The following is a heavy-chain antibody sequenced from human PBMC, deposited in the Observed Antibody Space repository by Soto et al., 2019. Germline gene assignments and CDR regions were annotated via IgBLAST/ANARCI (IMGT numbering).Heavy chain of an antibody. CDR1: GGSMNSYY. CDR3: ARAPDVFDY. D-gene: IGHD3-10*02. Sequence: LSLTCTVSGGSMNSYYWSWIRQPPGKGLEWIGYIYYSGSTNYNPSLKSRVTISVDTSKNQFSLKLSSVTAADTAVYYCARAPDVFDYWGQETLVTVSS. CDR2: IYYSGST. J-gene: IGHJ4*02. V-gene: IGHV4-59*01.